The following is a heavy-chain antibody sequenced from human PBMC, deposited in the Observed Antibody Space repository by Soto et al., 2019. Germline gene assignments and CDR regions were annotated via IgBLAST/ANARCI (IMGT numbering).Heavy chain of an antibody. CDR2: IFYSGST. CDR3: ARVYRQSGYSSSWVVDY. CDR1: GGAINSGGYY. J-gene: IGHJ4*02. Sequence: QVQLQESGPGLVKPSQTLSLICTVSGGAINSGGYYWNWIRQHPGKGLEWIGYIFYSGSTYYNPFRRSRVTISADAAENQFSLKLSSVTAADTAVYFCARVYRQSGYSSSWVVDYWGQGTLVNVSS. V-gene: IGHV4-31*03. D-gene: IGHD6-13*01.